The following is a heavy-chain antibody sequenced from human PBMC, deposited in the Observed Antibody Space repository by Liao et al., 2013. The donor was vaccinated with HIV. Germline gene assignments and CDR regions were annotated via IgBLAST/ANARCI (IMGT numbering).Heavy chain of an antibody. Sequence: QVRLEQWGAGLVKPSETLSLTCAVYGGSLNGYHWSWVRQLPGKGLEWIGEVDHSGDTNYNPSLKRRLTISVDTSKNQFSLKMTSVTAADTAVYYCARALYDSSGYYSDAFDIWGQGTMVTVSS. CDR2: VDHSGDT. D-gene: IGHD3-22*01. J-gene: IGHJ3*02. V-gene: IGHV4-34*01. CDR1: GGSLNGYH. CDR3: ARALYDSSGYYSDAFDI.